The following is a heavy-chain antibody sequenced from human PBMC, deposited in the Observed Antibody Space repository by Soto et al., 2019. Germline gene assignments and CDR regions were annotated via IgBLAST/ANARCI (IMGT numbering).Heavy chain of an antibody. CDR3: ARVYDDFWSGYWSTQYYYYYGMDV. V-gene: IGHV1-69*13. Sequence: SVKVSCKASGGTLSSYAISWVRQAPGQGLEWMGGVIPIFGTANYAQKFQGRLTITADESTSTAYMELSSLRSEDTAGYYCARVYDDFWSGYWSTQYYYYYGMDVWGQGTTVTVSS. CDR2: VIPIFGTA. J-gene: IGHJ6*02. D-gene: IGHD3-3*01. CDR1: GGTLSSYA.